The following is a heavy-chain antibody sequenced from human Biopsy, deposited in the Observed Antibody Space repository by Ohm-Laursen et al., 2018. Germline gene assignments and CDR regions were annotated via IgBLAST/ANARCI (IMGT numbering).Heavy chain of an antibody. Sequence: SLRLSCTASVFTFGDAWMSWIRQAPGKGLEWVGRIKSKFDGETTDYAAPVKGRFIISRDDSKSTLFLQMNSLKVEDTGVYFCSTGGGDFYYNGMDVWGQGTTVTVSS. CDR3: STGGGDFYYNGMDV. CDR1: VFTFGDAW. D-gene: IGHD3-16*01. CDR2: IKSKFDGETT. V-gene: IGHV3-15*01. J-gene: IGHJ6*02.